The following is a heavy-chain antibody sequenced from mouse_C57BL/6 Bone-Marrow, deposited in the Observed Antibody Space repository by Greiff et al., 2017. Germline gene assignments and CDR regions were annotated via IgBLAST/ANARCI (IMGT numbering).Heavy chain of an antibody. D-gene: IGHD1-2*01. J-gene: IGHJ2*01. V-gene: IGHV1-64*01. CDR2: IHPNSGST. Sequence: VQLQQPGAELVKPGASVKLSCKASGYTFTSYWMHWVKQRPGQGLEWIGMIHPNSGSTNYNEKFKSKATLTVDKSSSTAYMQLISLTSEDSAGYYCAIFHYYCFGDWGQGTTLTVSS. CDR1: GYTFTSYW. CDR3: AIFHYYCFGD.